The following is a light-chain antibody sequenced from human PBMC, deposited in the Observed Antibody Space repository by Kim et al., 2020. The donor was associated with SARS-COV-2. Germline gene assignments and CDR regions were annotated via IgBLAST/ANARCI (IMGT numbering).Light chain of an antibody. J-gene: IGLJ2*01. Sequence: GQSITIPCTGTSSGVGGYNYVSWYQQHPGKAPKLMIYDVSNRPSGVSSRFSGSKSGNTASLTISGLQAEDEADYYCSSYTSSNTVVFGGGTQLTVL. V-gene: IGLV2-14*03. CDR1: SSGVGGYNY. CDR2: DVS. CDR3: SSYTSSNTVV.